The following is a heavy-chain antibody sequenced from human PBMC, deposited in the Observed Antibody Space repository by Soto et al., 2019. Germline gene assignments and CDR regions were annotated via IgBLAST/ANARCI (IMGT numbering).Heavy chain of an antibody. J-gene: IGHJ4*02. CDR1: GGSFSGYY. CDR2: INHSGST. CDR3: ASRSGGSCYCFDY. D-gene: IGHD2-15*01. Sequence: TSETLSLTCAVYGGSFSGYYWSWIRQPPGKGLEWIGEINHSGSTNYNPSLKSRVTISLDTSKNQFSLRLSSVTAADTAVYYCASRSGGSCYCFDYWGQGTLVTVSS. V-gene: IGHV4-34*01.